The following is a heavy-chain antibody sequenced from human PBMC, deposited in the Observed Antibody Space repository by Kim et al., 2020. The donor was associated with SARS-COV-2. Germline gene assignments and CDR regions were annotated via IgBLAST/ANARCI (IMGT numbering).Heavy chain of an antibody. CDR3: ARGLSTWLVFDY. CDR1: GGSISSGGYY. J-gene: IGHJ4*02. V-gene: IGHV4-31*03. CDR2: IYYSGST. Sequence: SETLSLTCTVSGGSISSGGYYWSWIRQHPGKGLEWIGYIYYSGSTYYNPSLKSRVTISVDTSKNQFSLKLSSVTAADTAVYYCARGLSTWLVFDYWGQGTLVTVSS. D-gene: IGHD6-19*01.